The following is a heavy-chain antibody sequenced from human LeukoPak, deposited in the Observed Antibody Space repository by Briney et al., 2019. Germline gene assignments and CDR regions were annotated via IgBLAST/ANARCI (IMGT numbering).Heavy chain of an antibody. Sequence: SETLSLTCTVSGGSISSSSYYWGWIRQPPGKGLEWIGSIYYSGSTFYNPSLKSRVTISVDTSKNQFSLRLNSVTAADTAMYYCAKSGGYGLIDYWGQGTRVTVSS. D-gene: IGHD1-26*01. V-gene: IGHV4-39*07. CDR3: AKSGGYGLIDY. J-gene: IGHJ4*02. CDR2: IYYSGST. CDR1: GGSISSSSYY.